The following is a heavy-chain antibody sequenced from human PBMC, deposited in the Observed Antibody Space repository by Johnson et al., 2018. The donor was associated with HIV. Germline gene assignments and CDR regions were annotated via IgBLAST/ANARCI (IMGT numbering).Heavy chain of an antibody. CDR2: ISYDGSNK. Sequence: RSLRLSCAASGFTFSSYAMHWVRQAPGKGLEWVAVISYDGSNKYYADSVKGRFTISRDNSKNTLYLQMNSLRAEDTAVYYCARRGYSSSGGAFDVWGQGTVVTVSS. D-gene: IGHD6-6*01. V-gene: IGHV3-30-3*01. J-gene: IGHJ3*01. CDR3: ARRGYSSSGGAFDV. CDR1: GFTFSSYA.